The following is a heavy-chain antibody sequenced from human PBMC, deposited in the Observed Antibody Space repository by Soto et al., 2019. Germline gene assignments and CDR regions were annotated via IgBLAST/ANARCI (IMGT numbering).Heavy chain of an antibody. CDR2: IIPIFGTA. J-gene: IGHJ6*02. Sequence: ASVKVSCKASGGTFSRYAISWGRQAPGQGLEWMGGIIPIFGTANYAQKFQGRVTITADESTSTAYMELSSLRSEDTAVYYCTSGSSTSWDYYYYGMDVWGQGTTVTVSS. D-gene: IGHD2-2*01. CDR3: TSGSSTSWDYYYYGMDV. V-gene: IGHV1-69*13. CDR1: GGTFSRYA.